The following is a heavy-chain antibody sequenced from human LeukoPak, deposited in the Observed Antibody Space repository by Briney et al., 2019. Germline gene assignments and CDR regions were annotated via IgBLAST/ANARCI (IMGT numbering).Heavy chain of an antibody. CDR1: GFTFSNYA. Sequence: GGSLRPSCAASGFTFSNYAMSWVRQAPGKGLEWVSAISGSGVSTYYADSVKGQFTISRDNSKNTLYVQMNSLRAEDTALYYCVKDLLEYTSSWTADYWGQGTLVTVSS. CDR2: ISGSGVST. J-gene: IGHJ4*02. CDR3: VKDLLEYTSSWTADY. V-gene: IGHV3-23*01. D-gene: IGHD6-13*01.